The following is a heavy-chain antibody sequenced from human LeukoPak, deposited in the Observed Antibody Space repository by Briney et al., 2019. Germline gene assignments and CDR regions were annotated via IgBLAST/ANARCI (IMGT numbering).Heavy chain of an antibody. D-gene: IGHD1-26*01. CDR3: ARLPSGSYRDFDY. CDR2: ISSSSSYI. J-gene: IGHJ4*02. V-gene: IGHV3-21*01. Sequence: GGSLRLSCAAFGFTFSSYSMNWVRQAPGKGLEWVSSISSSSSYIYYADSVKGRFTISRDNAKNSLYLQMNSPRAEDTAVYYCARLPSGSYRDFDYWGQGTLVTVSS. CDR1: GFTFSSYS.